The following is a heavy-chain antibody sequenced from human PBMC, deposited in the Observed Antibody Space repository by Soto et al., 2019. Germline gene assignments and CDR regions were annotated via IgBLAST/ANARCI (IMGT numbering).Heavy chain of an antibody. J-gene: IGHJ5*02. CDR1: GGPFSNFY. CDR2: INQSGTT. V-gene: IGHV4-34*01. D-gene: IGHD3-10*01. Sequence: SETLSLTCAVSGGPFSNFYWTWIRQSPGRGLQWIGEINQSGTTNSRPSLKSRVSMSMDTSKNQFSLRMTSVTAADTVVYYCARWTRRVLVARPHAQSLEHWGPGTLATVSS. CDR3: ARWTRRVLVARPHAQSLEH.